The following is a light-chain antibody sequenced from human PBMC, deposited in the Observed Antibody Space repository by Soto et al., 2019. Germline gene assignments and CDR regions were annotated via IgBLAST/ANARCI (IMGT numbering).Light chain of an antibody. J-gene: IGKJ1*01. V-gene: IGKV3D-15*01. CDR3: HQYNNWPRT. Sequence: EIVLTQSPGTLSLSPGERATLSFRASQSVSSYLAWYQQKSGQAPRLLIYAASGRASGIPDRFSGSGSGTEFTLTISSLQSEDFAVYYCHQYNNWPRTFGQGTKVDIK. CDR1: QSVSSY. CDR2: AAS.